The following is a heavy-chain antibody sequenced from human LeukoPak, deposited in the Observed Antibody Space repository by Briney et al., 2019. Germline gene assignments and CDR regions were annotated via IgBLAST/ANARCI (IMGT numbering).Heavy chain of an antibody. Sequence: SETLSLTCSVSGGSITSSSHYWGWIRQPPGKGLEWIGSISYSGSTYYNPSLKSRVTISMDTSKHQFFLKVTSVTAADTAVYFCATEGPLNGAKGVYSRMNEAFDIWGQGTMVPVSS. J-gene: IGHJ3*02. D-gene: IGHD4/OR15-4a*01. CDR1: GGSITSSSHY. CDR3: ATEGPLNGAKGVYSRMNEAFDI. V-gene: IGHV4-39*07. CDR2: ISYSGST.